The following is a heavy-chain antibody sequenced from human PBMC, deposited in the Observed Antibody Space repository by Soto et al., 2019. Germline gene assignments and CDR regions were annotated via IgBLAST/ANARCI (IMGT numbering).Heavy chain of an antibody. CDR2: MNPNSGNT. Sequence: SAKVSCAASGYTITRDDINRVRHTNGQGLEWMGWMNPNSGNTGYAQKFQGRVTMTRNTSISTAYMELSSLRSEDTAVYYCARVGGRTHSYYYYYYMDVWGKGTTVTVSS. CDR1: GYTITRDD. V-gene: IGHV1-8*01. CDR3: ARVGGRTHSYYYYYYMDV. D-gene: IGHD2-21*01. J-gene: IGHJ6*03.